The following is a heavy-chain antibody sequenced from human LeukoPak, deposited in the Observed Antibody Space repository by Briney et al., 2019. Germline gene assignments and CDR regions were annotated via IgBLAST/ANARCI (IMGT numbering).Heavy chain of an antibody. CDR3: ARVTIFGVVLYYYGMDV. D-gene: IGHD3-3*01. V-gene: IGHV1-69*13. CDR2: IIPIFGTA. CDR1: GGTFSSYA. Sequence: SVKVSCKASGGTFSSYAISWVRQAPGQGLEWMGGIIPIFGTANYAQKFQGRVTITADESTSTAYMELSSLRSEDTAVYYCARVTIFGVVLYYYGMDVWGQGTTVTVSS. J-gene: IGHJ6*02.